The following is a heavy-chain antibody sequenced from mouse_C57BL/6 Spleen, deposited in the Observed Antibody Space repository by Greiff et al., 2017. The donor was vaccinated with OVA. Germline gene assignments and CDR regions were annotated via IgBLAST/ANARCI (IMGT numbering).Heavy chain of an antibody. CDR2: IDPSDSET. Sequence: QVQLQQPGAELVRPGSSVKLSCKASGYTFTSYWMHWVKQRPIQGLEWIGNIDPSDSETHYNQKFKDKATLTVDKSSSTAYMQLSSLTSEDSAVYYCAPTVVATGARDDWGKGTSVTVSS. V-gene: IGHV1-52*01. CDR1: GYTFTSYW. J-gene: IGHJ4*01. D-gene: IGHD1-1*01. CDR3: APTVVATGARDD.